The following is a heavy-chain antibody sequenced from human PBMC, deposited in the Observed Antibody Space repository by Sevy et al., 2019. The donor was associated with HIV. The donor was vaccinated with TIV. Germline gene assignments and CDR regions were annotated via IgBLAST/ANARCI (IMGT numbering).Heavy chain of an antibody. Sequence: GGSLRLSCAASGFTFSNYWMSWVRQAPGKGLEWVANIKLDGSEKYYVDSVKGRFTISRDNAKNSLYLQMNSLRAEDAAVYYCARCRVVAADYYFDYWGRGTLVTVSS. CDR2: IKLDGSEK. V-gene: IGHV3-7*01. CDR3: ARCRVVAADYYFDY. D-gene: IGHD1-26*01. J-gene: IGHJ4*02. CDR1: GFTFSNYW.